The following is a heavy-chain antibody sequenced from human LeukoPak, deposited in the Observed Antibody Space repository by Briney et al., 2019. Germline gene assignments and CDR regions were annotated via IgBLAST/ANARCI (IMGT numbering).Heavy chain of an antibody. Sequence: SQTLSLTCTVSGGSISSGSYYWSWIRQPAGKGLEWIGRFCTSGSSNYNPYRQGRVTIAVDTSKNQFSLKLVSVTAADTSVCACARSTQPLYYDFWSGDRSDWFDPWGQGTLVTVSS. CDR2: FCTSGSS. J-gene: IGHJ5*02. CDR1: GGSISSGSYY. V-gene: IGHV4-61*02. CDR3: ARSTQPLYYDFWSGDRSDWFDP. D-gene: IGHD3-3*01.